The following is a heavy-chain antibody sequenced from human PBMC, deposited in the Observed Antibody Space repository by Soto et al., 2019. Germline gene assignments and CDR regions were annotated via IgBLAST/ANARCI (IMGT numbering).Heavy chain of an antibody. J-gene: IGHJ4*02. V-gene: IGHV3-30*18. D-gene: IGHD6-19*01. CDR3: AKSPPAVAGYFDY. CDR2: TSFDGSSG. Sequence: QVQLVEAGGGVVQPGRSLRLSCAASGFTFSSSGMHWVRQAPGKGLEWVAVTSFDGSSGYYADSVRGRFTISRDNSNNPLYLQMNSRRDEDTAVYYCAKSPPAVAGYFDYWGQGTLVTGSS. CDR1: GFTFSSSG.